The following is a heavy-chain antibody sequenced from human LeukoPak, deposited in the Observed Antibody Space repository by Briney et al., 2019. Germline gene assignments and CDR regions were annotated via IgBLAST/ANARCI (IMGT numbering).Heavy chain of an antibody. CDR3: ARLLDRVIDY. CDR1: GYTFTDCY. V-gene: IGHV1-2*02. CDR2: MNPTSGGT. J-gene: IGHJ4*02. D-gene: IGHD2-2*03. Sequence: ASVKVSCKASGYTFTDCYMHWVRQAPGQGLEWLGWMNPTSGGTKYAQKFQDRVTMTGDTSSSTAYMELRRLTYDDTAVYYCARLLDRVIDYWGQGTLVTVSS.